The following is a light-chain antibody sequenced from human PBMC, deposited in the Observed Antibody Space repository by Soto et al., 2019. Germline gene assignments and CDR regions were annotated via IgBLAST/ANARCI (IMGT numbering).Light chain of an antibody. Sequence: EIVMTQSLATLSVSPGERATLSCRASQTVYNNLAGYQQKPGQPPRLLIYGASARATGIPARFSGSGSGTEFTLTISSLQSEDFAVYYCQQYSNWPLTFGGGTKVEIK. CDR1: QTVYNN. J-gene: IGKJ4*01. CDR3: QQYSNWPLT. V-gene: IGKV3-15*01. CDR2: GAS.